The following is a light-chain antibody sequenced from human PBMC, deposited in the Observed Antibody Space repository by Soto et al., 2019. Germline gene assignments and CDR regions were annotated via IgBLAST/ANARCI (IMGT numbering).Light chain of an antibody. CDR2: DVT. J-gene: IGLJ1*01. V-gene: IGLV2-14*01. CDR1: SSDVGGYNS. Sequence: QSVLTQPASVSGSPGQSITISCTGTSSDVGGYNSVSWYRQDPGKAPKLMIYDVTNRPSGVSNRFSGSKSGNTASPTISGLQAEDEADYYCSSFTSSITYVFGTGTKVTVL. CDR3: SSFTSSITYV.